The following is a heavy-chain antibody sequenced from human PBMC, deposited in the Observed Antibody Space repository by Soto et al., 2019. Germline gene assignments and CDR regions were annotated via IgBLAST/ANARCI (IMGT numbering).Heavy chain of an antibody. CDR3: ARAGQLGGFDY. D-gene: IGHD6-6*01. V-gene: IGHV1-69*13. CDR1: GGTFSSYA. J-gene: IGHJ4*02. Sequence: QVQLVQSGAEVKKSGASVKVSCKASGGTFSSYAISWVRQAPGQGLEWMGGIIPIFGTANYAQKFQGRVTITADESTSTAYMELSSLRSEDTAVYYCARAGQLGGFDYWGQGTLVTVSS. CDR2: IIPIFGTA.